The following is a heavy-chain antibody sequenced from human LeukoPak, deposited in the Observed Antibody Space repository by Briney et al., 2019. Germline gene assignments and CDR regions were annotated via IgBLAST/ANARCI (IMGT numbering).Heavy chain of an antibody. V-gene: IGHV3-21*01. Sequence: GGSLRLSCAASGFTFSIYAMSWVRQAPGKGLEWVSFISTSSSYIHNADSVKGRFTISRDNAENSLYLQMNSLRAEDTAVYYCARAAIAAARIYYYMDVWGKGTTVTVSS. D-gene: IGHD6-13*01. J-gene: IGHJ6*03. CDR3: ARAAIAAARIYYYMDV. CDR1: GFTFSIYA. CDR2: ISTSSSYI.